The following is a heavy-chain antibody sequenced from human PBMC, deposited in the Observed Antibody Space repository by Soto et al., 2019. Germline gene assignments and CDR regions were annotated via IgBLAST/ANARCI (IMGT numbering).Heavy chain of an antibody. V-gene: IGHV1-69*13. D-gene: IGHD3-3*01. Sequence: SVKVSCKASGGTFSSYAISWVRQAPGQGLEWMGGIIPIFGTANYAQKFQGRVTITADVSTSTAYMELSSLRSEDTAVYYCARLPNYDFWSGYSTKRDYWGQGTLVTVSS. CDR2: IIPIFGTA. J-gene: IGHJ4*02. CDR1: GGTFSSYA. CDR3: ARLPNYDFWSGYSTKRDY.